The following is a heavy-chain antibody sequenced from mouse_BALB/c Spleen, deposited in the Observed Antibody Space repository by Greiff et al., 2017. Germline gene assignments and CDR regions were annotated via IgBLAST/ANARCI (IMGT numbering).Heavy chain of an antibody. CDR1: GFTFSSFG. CDR3: ARRIYYDYDGTPYYAMDY. J-gene: IGHJ4*01. CDR2: ISSGSSTI. D-gene: IGHD2-4*01. Sequence: DVKLVESGGGLVQPGGSRKLSCAASGFTFSSFGMHWVRQAPEKGLEWVAYISSGSSTIYYADTVKGRFTISRDNPKNTLFLQMTSLRSEDTAMYYCARRIYYDYDGTPYYAMDYWGQGTSVTVSS. V-gene: IGHV5-17*02.